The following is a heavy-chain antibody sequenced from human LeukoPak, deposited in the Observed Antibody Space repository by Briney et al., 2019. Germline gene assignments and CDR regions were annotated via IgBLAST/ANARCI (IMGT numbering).Heavy chain of an antibody. D-gene: IGHD3-16*01. Sequence: GGSLRLSCATSGFTFDDYGMSWVRQVPGKGLEWVSGINWNGGSTGYADSVKGRFTISRDNAKNSLYLQMNSLRAEDTALYHCAGKGVGGEPGGFDYWGQGTLVTVSS. CDR3: AGKGVGGEPGGFDY. CDR2: INWNGGST. CDR1: GFTFDDYG. J-gene: IGHJ4*02. V-gene: IGHV3-20*01.